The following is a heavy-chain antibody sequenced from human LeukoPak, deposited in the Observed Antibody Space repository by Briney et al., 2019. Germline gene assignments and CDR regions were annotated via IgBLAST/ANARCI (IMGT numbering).Heavy chain of an antibody. V-gene: IGHV3-11*04. D-gene: IGHD3-16*02. CDR3: AIGRYYDYVWGSYRFADQGSFDI. J-gene: IGHJ3*02. Sequence: GGSLRLSCAASGFTFSDYYMSWIRQAPGKGLEWVSYISSSGSTIYYADSLKSRFTISRDHAKNSLYLQMNSLRAEDTPVYYCAIGRYYDYVWGSYRFADQGSFDIWGQGTMVTVSS. CDR2: ISSSGSTI. CDR1: GFTFSDYY.